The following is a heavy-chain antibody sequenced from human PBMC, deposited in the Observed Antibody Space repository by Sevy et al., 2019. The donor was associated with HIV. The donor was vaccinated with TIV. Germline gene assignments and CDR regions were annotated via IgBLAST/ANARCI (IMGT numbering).Heavy chain of an antibody. CDR2: IGTLGDT. D-gene: IGHD1-26*01. CDR1: GFSFSGSA. J-gene: IGHJ5*02. Sequence: GGSLRLSCAGYGFSFSGSAMHWVRQPTGKGLEWISSIGTLGDTFYADSARGRFTTSRDNAKSSSYLEMSSLRAGDTALYYCVRGLQTHSDRTACPFDHGGQGPRVTVSS. V-gene: IGHV3-13*01. CDR3: VRGLQTHSDRTACPFDH.